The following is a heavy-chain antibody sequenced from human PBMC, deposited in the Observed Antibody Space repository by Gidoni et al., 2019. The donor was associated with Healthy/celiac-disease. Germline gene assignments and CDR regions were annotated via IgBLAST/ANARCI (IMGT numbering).Heavy chain of an antibody. CDR2: IWYDGSNK. Sequence: QVQLVESRGGVVQPGRSMRLSCAASRFTSSSYGMHWVRQAPAKGLEWVAFIWYDGSNKYYADSVKCRFTISRDNSKNTLYLQMNSLRAEDTAVYYCARDSGVGGYPAWGQGTLVTVSS. CDR1: RFTSSSYG. CDR3: ARDSGVGGYPA. D-gene: IGHD5-12*01. J-gene: IGHJ5*02. V-gene: IGHV3-33*01.